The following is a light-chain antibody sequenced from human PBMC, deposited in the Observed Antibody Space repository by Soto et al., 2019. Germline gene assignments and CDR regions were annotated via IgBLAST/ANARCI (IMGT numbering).Light chain of an antibody. CDR2: DAS. Sequence: DIQMTQSPSTLSSSVGDRVTITCRASQSISTGLAWYQQKPGKAPNLLIYDASTLESGVPSRFSGSGSGTEFTLTISXLQPDDFATHYCQHYSTVWAFGQGTKVDTK. CDR1: QSISTG. J-gene: IGKJ1*01. V-gene: IGKV1-5*01. CDR3: QHYSTVWA.